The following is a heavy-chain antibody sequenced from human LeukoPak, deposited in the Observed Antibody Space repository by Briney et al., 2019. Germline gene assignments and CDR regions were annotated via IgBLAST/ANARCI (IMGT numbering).Heavy chain of an antibody. CDR1: GFTFSSYW. V-gene: IGHV3-7*01. J-gene: IGHJ6*02. CDR3: ARGGYYDSSGTYYYYGMDV. D-gene: IGHD3-22*01. Sequence: GGSLRLSCAASGFTFSSYWMSWVRQAPGEGLEWVAKINQDGTEKAYVDSVRGRFTISRDNAKNSLFLQMNSLRAEDTAVYYCARGGYYDSSGTYYYYGMDVWGQGTTVTVSS. CDR2: INQDGTEK.